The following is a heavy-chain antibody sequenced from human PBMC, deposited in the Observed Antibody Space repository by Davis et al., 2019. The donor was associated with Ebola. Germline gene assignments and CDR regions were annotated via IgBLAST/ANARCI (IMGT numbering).Heavy chain of an antibody. V-gene: IGHV4-34*01. Sequence: MPSETLSLTCAVYGGSFSGYYWSWIRQPPGKGLEWIGEINHSGSTNYNPSLKSRVTISVDTSKNQFSLKLSSMTAADTAVYYCARGAERRGYCSSTSCYYYYYGMDVWGQGTTVTVSS. D-gene: IGHD2-2*01. CDR2: INHSGST. CDR1: GGSFSGYY. J-gene: IGHJ6*02. CDR3: ARGAERRGYCSSTSCYYYYYGMDV.